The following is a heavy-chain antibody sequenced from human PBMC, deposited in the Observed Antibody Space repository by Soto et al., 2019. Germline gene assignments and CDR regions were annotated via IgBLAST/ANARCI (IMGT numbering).Heavy chain of an antibody. V-gene: IGHV4-59*01. CDR2: IYYSGST. J-gene: IGHJ5*02. Sequence: QSQTLSLTCTVSGGSISSYYWSWIRQPPGKGLEWIGYIYYSGSTNYNPSLKSRVTISVDTSKNQFSLKLSSVTAADTAVYYCARGLTTVVTRKAFLFWFDPWGQGTLVTVSS. CDR3: ARGLTTVVTRKAFLFWFDP. CDR1: GGSISSYY. D-gene: IGHD4-17*01.